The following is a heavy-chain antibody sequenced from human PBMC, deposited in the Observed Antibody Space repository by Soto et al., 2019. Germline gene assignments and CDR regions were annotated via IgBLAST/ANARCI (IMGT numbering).Heavy chain of an antibody. CDR2: IRSKPYGGTA. V-gene: IGHV3-49*04. D-gene: IGHD5-12*01. Sequence: EVQLVESGGGLVQPGRSLRLSCTTSGFTFGDFAMGWVRQAPGKGLEWVGFIRSKPYGGTAEYAASVEDRFTISRDDSKDIAYLQMNSLKIEDTGVYYCTRCRRGYTSALEYWGQGIVVSVSS. CDR1: GFTFGDFA. CDR3: TRCRRGYTSALEY. J-gene: IGHJ4*02.